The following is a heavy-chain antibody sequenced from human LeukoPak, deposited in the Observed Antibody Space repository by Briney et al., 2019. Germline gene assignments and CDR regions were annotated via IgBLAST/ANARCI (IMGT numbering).Heavy chain of an antibody. CDR1: GGSISSGSYY. CDR2: IYTSGST. V-gene: IGHV4-61*02. Sequence: PSETLSLTCTVSGGSISSGSYYWSWIRQPAGKGLEWIGRIYTSGSTNYNPSLKSRVTISVDTSKNQFSLKLSSVTAADTAVYYCARSPIITMIVVVINSYFDYWGQGTLVTVSS. CDR3: ARSPIITMIVVVINSYFDY. J-gene: IGHJ4*02. D-gene: IGHD3-22*01.